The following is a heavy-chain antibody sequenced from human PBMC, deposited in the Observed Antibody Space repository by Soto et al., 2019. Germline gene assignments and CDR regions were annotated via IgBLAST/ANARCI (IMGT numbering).Heavy chain of an antibody. J-gene: IGHJ4*02. V-gene: IGHV5-51*01. D-gene: IGHD3-10*01. CDR2: IYPGDSDA. Sequence: GESLKISCKGPGYTFSKYWIGWVRQTPGKGLEWMGMIYPGDSDARYSPSFEGQVTFSVDKSINTAYLQWNSLTASDTAMYYCSRQGGEYNTMSDYWGQGTLVTVSS. CDR1: GYTFSKYW. CDR3: SRQGGEYNTMSDY.